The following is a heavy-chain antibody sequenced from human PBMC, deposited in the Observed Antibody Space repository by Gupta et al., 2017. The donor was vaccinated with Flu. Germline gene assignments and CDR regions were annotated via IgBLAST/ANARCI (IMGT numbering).Heavy chain of an antibody. Sequence: EVQLVESGGGLVQPGRSLRLSCTGSGFIFGDYAVSWFRQAPGKGLEWVSLIRSKGYGETTEFAASVRHRFTVSRDDSKSIAYLQMNSLKTEDTAVYYCARLRDCSGSTCYGSDVWFDPWGQGTLVTVSS. CDR2: IRSKGYGETT. D-gene: IGHD2-2*01. J-gene: IGHJ5*02. CDR1: GFIFGDYA. V-gene: IGHV3-49*03. CDR3: ARLRDCSGSTCYGSDVWFDP.